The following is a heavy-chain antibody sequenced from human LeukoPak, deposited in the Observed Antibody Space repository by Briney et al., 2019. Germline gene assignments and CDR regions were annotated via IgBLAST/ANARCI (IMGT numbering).Heavy chain of an antibody. D-gene: IGHD2-15*01. CDR1: GFTFSSYS. J-gene: IGHJ5*02. CDR2: INHSGST. Sequence: GSLRLSCAASGFTFSSYSMNWARQAPGKGLEWIGEINHSGSTNYNPSLKSRVTISVDTSKNQFSLKLSSVTAADTAVYYCATYSEGYCSGGSCYSMGASWFDPWGQGTLVTVSS. CDR3: ATYSEGYCSGGSCYSMGASWFDP. V-gene: IGHV4-34*08.